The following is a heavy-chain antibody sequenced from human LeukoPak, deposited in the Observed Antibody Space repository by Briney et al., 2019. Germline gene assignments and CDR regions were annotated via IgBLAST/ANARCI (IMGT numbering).Heavy chain of an antibody. CDR2: IYPGDSDI. Sequence: ETLSLTCTVSGGSISSYYWSWIRQPPGKGLEWMGIIYPGDSDIRYSPSFQGQVTISADKSITTAYLQWSSLKASDTAMYYCASQKTRATGSYYYYYMDVWGKGTTVTVSS. D-gene: IGHD3-10*01. CDR3: ASQKTRATGSYYYYYMDV. CDR1: GGSISSYY. V-gene: IGHV5-51*01. J-gene: IGHJ6*03.